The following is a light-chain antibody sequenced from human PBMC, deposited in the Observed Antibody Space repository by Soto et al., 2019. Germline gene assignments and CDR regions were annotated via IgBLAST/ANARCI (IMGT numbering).Light chain of an antibody. J-gene: IGKJ1*01. V-gene: IGKV3-20*01. CDR2: GAS. CDR3: QQYDNSPT. Sequence: EIVLTQSPGTLSLSPGERATLSCRASQSVSSNSLAWYQQKADQGPSLLIYGASSRATGIPDRFSGSGSGTDFTLTISRLEPEDFALYYCQQYDNSPTFGPGTKVEIK. CDR1: QSVSSNS.